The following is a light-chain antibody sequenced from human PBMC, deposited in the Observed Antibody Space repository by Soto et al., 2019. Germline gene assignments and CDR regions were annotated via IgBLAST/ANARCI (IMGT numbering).Light chain of an antibody. CDR3: QQYGRSLT. J-gene: IGKJ4*01. CDR1: QSVNNNY. V-gene: IGKV3-20*01. CDR2: GAS. Sequence: EIVLTQSPGTLSLSPGERATLSCRASQSVNNNYLAGYQQKRGQAPRLLVYGASTRATGIPDRFSGSVSGTDFTLTISRLEPEDFAVYYCQQYGRSLTFGGGTKVEIK.